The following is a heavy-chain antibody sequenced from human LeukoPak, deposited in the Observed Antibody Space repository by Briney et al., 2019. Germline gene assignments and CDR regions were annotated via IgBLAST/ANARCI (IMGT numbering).Heavy chain of an antibody. Sequence: GGSLRLSCAASGFTFNSYAMSWVRQAPGKGLEWVSAISGSGGSTYYADSVKGRFTISRDNSKNTLYLQMNSLRAEDTAVYYCAKDSREGYSGSYPDAFDIWGQGTMVTVSS. V-gene: IGHV3-23*01. D-gene: IGHD1-26*01. CDR3: AKDSREGYSGSYPDAFDI. J-gene: IGHJ3*02. CDR1: GFTFNSYA. CDR2: ISGSGGST.